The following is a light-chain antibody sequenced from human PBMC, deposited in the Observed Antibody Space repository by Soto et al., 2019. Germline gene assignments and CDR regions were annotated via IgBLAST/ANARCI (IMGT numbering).Light chain of an antibody. CDR2: GNN. CDR3: AAWDGSLNNVL. V-gene: IGLV1-44*01. Sequence: QSVLTQPPSASGTPGQRVTISCSGSGSSIGTNTVNWYRQLPGTAPKLLIYGNNQRPSGVPDRFSGSKSGTSASLGISGLQSEDDADYYCAAWDGSLNNVLFGGGTKVTVL. CDR1: GSSIGTNT. J-gene: IGLJ2*01.